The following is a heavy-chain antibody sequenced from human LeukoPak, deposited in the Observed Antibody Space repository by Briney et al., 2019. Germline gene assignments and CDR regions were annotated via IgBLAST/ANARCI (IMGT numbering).Heavy chain of an antibody. CDR1: GGAINSGSYYY. CDR2: IYTSGNT. D-gene: IGHD2-2*01. CDR3: ASEFAM. J-gene: IGHJ4*02. Sequence: SETPSLTCTVSGGAINSGSYYYWSWIRQPAGKGLEWIGRIYTSGNTNYNPSLKSRVTISIDTSKNQVSLKLSSVTAADTAVYYCASEFAMWGQGTLVTVSS. V-gene: IGHV4-61*02.